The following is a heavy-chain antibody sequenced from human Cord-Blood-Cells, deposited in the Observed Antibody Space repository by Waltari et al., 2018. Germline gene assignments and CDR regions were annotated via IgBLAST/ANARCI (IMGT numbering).Heavy chain of an antibody. CDR3: ARGGTGDRDWDAFDI. CDR2: INPNSGGT. V-gene: IGHV1-2*04. D-gene: IGHD7-27*01. Sequence: QVQLVQSGAEVKKPGASVKVSCKASGYTFTGYHMHWVRQAPGQGLEWMGWINPNSGGTNYAQKFQGWVTMTRDTSISTAYMELSRLRSDDTAVYYCARGGTGDRDWDAFDIWGQGTMVTVSS. J-gene: IGHJ3*02. CDR1: GYTFTGYH.